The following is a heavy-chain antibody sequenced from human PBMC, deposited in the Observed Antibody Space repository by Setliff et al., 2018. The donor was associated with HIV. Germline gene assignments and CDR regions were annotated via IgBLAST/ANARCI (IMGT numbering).Heavy chain of an antibody. J-gene: IGHJ2*01. CDR2: IDSSGTT. CDR3: VREVVSAVWYFDH. V-gene: IGHV4-4*07. CDR1: GGSFGVYR. Sequence: SETLSLTCTISGGSFGVYRWSWIRQSAGRGLEWIGRIDSSGTTDYKPSLKGRVAISVDTSRNQFSLRVTSVTAADTAVYYCVREVVSAVWYFDHWGRGIQVTVS.